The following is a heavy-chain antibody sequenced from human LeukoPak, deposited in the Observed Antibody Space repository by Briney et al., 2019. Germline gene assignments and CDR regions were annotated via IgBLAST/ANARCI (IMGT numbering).Heavy chain of an antibody. CDR2: IIPILGIA. Sequence: ASVKVSCKASGGTFSSYAISWVRQAPGQGLEWMGRIIPILGIANYAQKFQGRVTITADKSTSTAYMELSSLRSEDTAVYYCARMVYYYYGMDVWGQGTTVTVSS. CDR3: ARMVYYYYGMDV. CDR1: GGTFSSYA. J-gene: IGHJ6*02. D-gene: IGHD2-15*01. V-gene: IGHV1-69*04.